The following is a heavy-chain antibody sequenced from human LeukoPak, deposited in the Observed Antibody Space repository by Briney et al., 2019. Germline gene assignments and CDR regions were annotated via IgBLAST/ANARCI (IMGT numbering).Heavy chain of an antibody. D-gene: IGHD3-10*01. J-gene: IGHJ6*02. Sequence: ASVKVSCKTSGYTFTIYGISWVRQAPGQGLEWMGWINSYNGNTNFAQKFQGRVTMTTDTSTTTAYMELRSLRSDDTALYYCARDREATMVRGESGYYGMDVWGQGTTVTVSS. CDR1: GYTFTIYG. CDR3: ARDREATMVRGESGYYGMDV. V-gene: IGHV1-18*01. CDR2: INSYNGNT.